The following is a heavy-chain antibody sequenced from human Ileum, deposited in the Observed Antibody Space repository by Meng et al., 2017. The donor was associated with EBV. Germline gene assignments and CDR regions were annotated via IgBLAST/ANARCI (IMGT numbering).Heavy chain of an antibody. J-gene: IGHJ4*02. CDR2: IYQSGNT. D-gene: IGHD4-17*01. CDR1: GGSMSRTNW. CDR3: ASGRDYAWHS. Sequence: VPLKRWGQGLVKPSGTLSLTCAVPGGSMSRTNWWSWVRQPPGKGLEWIGEIYQSGNTNYNPSLKSRVTISIDKSKNQTSLNLSSVTAADTAVYYCASGRDYAWHSWGRGTLVTVSS. V-gene: IGHV4-4*02.